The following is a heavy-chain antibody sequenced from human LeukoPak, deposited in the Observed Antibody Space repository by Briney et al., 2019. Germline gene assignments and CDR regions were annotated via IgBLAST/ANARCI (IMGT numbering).Heavy chain of an antibody. V-gene: IGHV1-46*01. CDR3: ARDQEAFDY. Sequence: ASVKVSRKASGYSFTSNYIHWVRQAPGQGLEWMGMIYPRDGNTSYAQKFQGRVTVTRDTSTSTVHMELSGLRSEDTAVYYCARDQEAFDYWGQGTLVTVSS. CDR1: GYSFTSNY. CDR2: IYPRDGNT. J-gene: IGHJ4*02.